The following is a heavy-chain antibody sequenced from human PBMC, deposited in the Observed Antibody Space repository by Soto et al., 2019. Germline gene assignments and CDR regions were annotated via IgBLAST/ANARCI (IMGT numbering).Heavy chain of an antibody. CDR3: TTGLEDIVVVVAATPKHYYYYGMDV. J-gene: IGHJ6*02. Sequence: SVSNAWMNWVRPAPGKGLEWVGRIKSKTDGGTTDYAAPVKGRFTISRDDSKNTLYLQMNSLKTEDTAVYYCTTGLEDIVVVVAATPKHYYYYGMDVWGQGTTVTVSS. V-gene: IGHV3-15*07. CDR1: SVSNAW. CDR2: IKSKTDGGTT. D-gene: IGHD2-15*01.